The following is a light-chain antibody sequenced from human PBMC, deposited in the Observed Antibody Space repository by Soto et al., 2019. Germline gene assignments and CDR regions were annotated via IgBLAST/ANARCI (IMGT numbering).Light chain of an antibody. CDR3: QQYNSYAFT. V-gene: IGKV1-5*03. Sequence: IQMTQSPSTLSASVGDRVTITCRASQSISSWLAWYQQKPGKAPKLLIYKASSLESGVPSRFSGSGSGTEFALTISSLQPDDFATSYCQQYNSYAFTFGPGTKVDIK. CDR2: KAS. CDR1: QSISSW. J-gene: IGKJ3*01.